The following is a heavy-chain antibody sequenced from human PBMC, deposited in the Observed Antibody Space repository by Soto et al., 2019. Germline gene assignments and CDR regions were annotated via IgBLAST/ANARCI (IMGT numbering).Heavy chain of an antibody. CDR2: IYHSGSI. CDR3: AAVAPRKLTFPFYGVDV. Sequence: SATTCLTTPVSGFSLNSAGYYLSWIRKPPGKGLEWIGYIYHSGSIYYNPSLRSRLTISVDTSKNQFSLKLSSVTAADTAVYYCAAVAPRKLTFPFYGVDVWGQGTTVTVSS. V-gene: IGHV4-30-4*01. CDR1: GFSLNSAGYY. D-gene: IGHD3-16*01. J-gene: IGHJ6*02.